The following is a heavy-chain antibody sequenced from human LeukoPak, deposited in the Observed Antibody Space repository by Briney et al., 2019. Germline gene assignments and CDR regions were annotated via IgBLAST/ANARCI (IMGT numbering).Heavy chain of an antibody. J-gene: IGHJ4*02. CDR1: GFTFSSCS. V-gene: IGHV3-21*01. CDR3: ARAISYGSGSLDY. Sequence: GGSLRLSCAASGFTFSSCSMTWVRQAPGKGLEWVSSISSSSSYIYYADSVKGRFTISRDNAKNSLYLQMNSLRAEDTAVYYCARAISYGSGSLDYWGQGTLVTVSS. D-gene: IGHD3-10*01. CDR2: ISSSSSYI.